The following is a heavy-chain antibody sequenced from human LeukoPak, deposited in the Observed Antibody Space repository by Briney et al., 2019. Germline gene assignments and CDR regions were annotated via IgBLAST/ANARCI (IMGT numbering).Heavy chain of an antibody. D-gene: IGHD3-22*01. CDR1: GGTLSNYV. V-gene: IGHV3-23*01. CDR2: ISDSGGTT. CDR3: AKRGVVIRVILVGFHKEAYYFDS. Sequence: PGGSLRLSCAVSGGTLSNYVMSWVRQAPGKGLEWVAGISDSGGTTNYADSVKGRFTISRDNPKNTLYLQMKSLRAEDTAVCFCAKRGVVIRVILVGFHKEAYYFDSWGQGALVTVSS. J-gene: IGHJ4*02.